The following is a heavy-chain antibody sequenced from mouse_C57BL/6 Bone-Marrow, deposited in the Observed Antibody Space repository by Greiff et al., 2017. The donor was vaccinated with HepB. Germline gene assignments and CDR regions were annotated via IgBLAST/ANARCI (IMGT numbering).Heavy chain of an antibody. D-gene: IGHD1-1*01. CDR3: ARDYGSSPWFAY. Sequence: QVQLQQSGAELVRPGASVKLSCKASGYTFTDYYINWVKQRPGQGLEWIARIYPGSGNTYYNEKFKGKATLTAEKSSSTAYMQLSNLTSEDSAVYFCARDYGSSPWFAYWGQGTLVTVSA. CDR2: IYPGSGNT. J-gene: IGHJ3*01. CDR1: GYTFTDYY. V-gene: IGHV1-76*01.